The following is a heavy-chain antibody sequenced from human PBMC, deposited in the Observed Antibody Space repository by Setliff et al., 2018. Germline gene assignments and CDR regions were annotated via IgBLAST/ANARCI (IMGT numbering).Heavy chain of an antibody. Sequence: GGSLRLSCAASGFTFSSYWMSWVRQAPGKGLEWVANIKQDGSEKYYVDSVKGRFTISRDNAKNSLYLQMNSLRAEDTAVYYCARDYYDSSGYYDYLDYWGQGTLVTVSS. CDR2: IKQDGSEK. D-gene: IGHD3-22*01. V-gene: IGHV3-7*01. J-gene: IGHJ4*02. CDR1: GFTFSSYW. CDR3: ARDYYDSSGYYDYLDY.